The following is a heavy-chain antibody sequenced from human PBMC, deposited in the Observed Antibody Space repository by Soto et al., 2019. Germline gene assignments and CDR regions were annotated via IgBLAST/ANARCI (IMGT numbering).Heavy chain of an antibody. CDR1: GYTFTSYY. D-gene: IGHD2-2*02. V-gene: IGHV1-46*03. J-gene: IGHJ5*02. CDR2: INPSGGST. Sequence: ASVKVSCKASGYTFTSYYMHWVRQAPGQGLEWMGIINPSGGSTSYAQKFQGRVTMTRDTSTSQVYMELSSLRSEDTAVYYCAREAVYCSSTSCYIKELRGSWFDPWGQGTLVTVSS. CDR3: AREAVYCSSTSCYIKELRGSWFDP.